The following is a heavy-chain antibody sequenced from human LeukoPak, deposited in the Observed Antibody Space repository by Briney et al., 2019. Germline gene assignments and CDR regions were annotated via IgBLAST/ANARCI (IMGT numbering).Heavy chain of an antibody. D-gene: IGHD1-26*01. CDR1: GFTFRSHG. J-gene: IGHJ4*02. CDR2: IWYDGSNK. V-gene: IGHV3-33*01. Sequence: GGSLRLSCAASGFTFRSHGMHWVRQAPGKGLEWVAVIWYDGSNKYYADSVKGRFTISRDNSKNTLYLEMNSLRAEDTAVYYCARNEKWGRDYWGQGTLVTVSS. CDR3: ARNEKWGRDY.